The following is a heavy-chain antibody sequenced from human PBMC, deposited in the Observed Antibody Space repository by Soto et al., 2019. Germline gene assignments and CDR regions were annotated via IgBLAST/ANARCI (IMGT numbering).Heavy chain of an antibody. CDR1: GFTFSSYA. V-gene: IGHV3-23*01. J-gene: IGHJ6*02. CDR3: AKVGKTEGYCSGGSCYGWNYYYGMDV. Sequence: RLSCAASGFTFSSYAMSWVRQAPGKGLEWVSAISGSGGSTYYADSVKGRFTISRDNSKNTLYLQMNSLRAEDTAVYYCAKVGKTEGYCSGGSCYGWNYYYGMDVWGQGTTVTVSS. D-gene: IGHD2-15*01. CDR2: ISGSGGST.